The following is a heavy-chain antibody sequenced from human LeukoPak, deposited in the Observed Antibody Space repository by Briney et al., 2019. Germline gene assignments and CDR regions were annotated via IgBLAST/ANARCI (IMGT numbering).Heavy chain of an antibody. Sequence: GGSLRLSCIVSGVAIGGSWMSWVRQSPGKGLEWVANVNPGGSIQNYVDSVKGRFTISRDNAKNSLYLQMNNLRVEDTAVYYCASTFPYCSEDDCAVGGQGTLVTLSS. V-gene: IGHV3-7*01. J-gene: IGHJ1*01. CDR2: VNPGGSIQ. D-gene: IGHD2-15*01. CDR1: GVAIGGSW. CDR3: ASTFPYCSEDDCAV.